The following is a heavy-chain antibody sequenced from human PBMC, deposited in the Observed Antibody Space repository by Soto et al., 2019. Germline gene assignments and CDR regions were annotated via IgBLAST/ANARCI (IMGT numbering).Heavy chain of an antibody. V-gene: IGHV3-23*01. J-gene: IGHJ5*01. D-gene: IGHD5-12*01. CDR1: GFTFSYYA. CDR2: ISASGGST. Sequence: PGGSMGLSCGASGFTFSYYAMSWVRQAPGKGLEWVSSISASGGSTDYADSVKGRFTISRDNSRNTLYLQMHSLRAEDTAVYYCAKAQSYEFHNWFVSWGQGTLVTVSS. CDR3: AKAQSYEFHNWFVS.